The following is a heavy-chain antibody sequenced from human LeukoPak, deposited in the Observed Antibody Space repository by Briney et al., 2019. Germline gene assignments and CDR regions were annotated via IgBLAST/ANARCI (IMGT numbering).Heavy chain of an antibody. CDR2: INPNSGGA. CDR1: GYTFTGYY. J-gene: IGHJ6*03. V-gene: IGHV1-2*02. CDR3: DRSSPPTYYHFYYYMDV. D-gene: IGHD6-13*01. Sequence: GASVKVSCKASGYTFTGYYMHWVRQAPGQGLEWMGWINPNSGGAKYAQNFQGRVIMTTDTSISTAYMELSSLRSDDTAVYYCDRSSPPTYYHFYYYMDVWGKGSTVTVSS.